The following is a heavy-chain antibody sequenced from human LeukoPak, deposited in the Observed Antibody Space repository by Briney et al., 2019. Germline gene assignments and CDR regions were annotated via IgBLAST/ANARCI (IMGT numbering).Heavy chain of an antibody. CDR1: GFTFSSSW. Sequence: AGGSLRLSCAASGFTFSSSWIHWVRQAPGKALVLVSRINKDGSVTDYAESVKGRFSISRDNAKNTLYLQMNSLRVEDTAIYYCVKVRGRARVGYFDYWGQGTLVTVSS. D-gene: IGHD1-26*01. V-gene: IGHV3-74*01. CDR2: INKDGSVT. CDR3: VKVRGRARVGYFDY. J-gene: IGHJ4*02.